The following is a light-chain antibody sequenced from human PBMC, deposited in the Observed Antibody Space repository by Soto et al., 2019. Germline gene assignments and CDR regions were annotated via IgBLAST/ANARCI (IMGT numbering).Light chain of an antibody. J-gene: IGKJ4*01. V-gene: IGKV3-15*01. CDR3: QRYNNWPLT. Sequence: EIVMTQSPATLSVSLGERATLSCRASQSVSSNLAWYQQKPGQAPRVLIYETSTRATGVPARFSGSRSGTEFTLTINSLQSEDFAVYYCQRYNNWPLTFGGGTKVDIK. CDR2: ETS. CDR1: QSVSSN.